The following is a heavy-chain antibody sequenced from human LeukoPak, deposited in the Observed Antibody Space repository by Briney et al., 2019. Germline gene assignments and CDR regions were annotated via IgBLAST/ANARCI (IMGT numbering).Heavy chain of an antibody. J-gene: IGHJ4*02. V-gene: IGHV3-21*01. CDR3: AKDSSADDSSGYSYYFDY. CDR2: ISSSSSYI. CDR1: GFTFSSNS. D-gene: IGHD3-22*01. Sequence: GGSLRLSCAASGFTFSSNSMNWVRQAPEKGLEWVSSISSSSSYIYYADSVKGRFTISRDNAKNSLYLQMNSLRAEDTAVYYCAKDSSADDSSGYSYYFDYWGQGTLVTVSS.